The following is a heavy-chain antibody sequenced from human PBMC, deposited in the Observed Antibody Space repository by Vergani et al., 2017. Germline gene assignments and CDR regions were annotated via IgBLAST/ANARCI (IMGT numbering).Heavy chain of an antibody. CDR3: ARRTAAAGSSFGENXFDP. V-gene: IGHV4-39*01. D-gene: IGHD6-13*01. CDR2: IYYSGST. CDR1: GGSISSSSYY. J-gene: IGHJ5*02. Sequence: QLQLQESGPGLVKPSETLSLTCTVSGGSISSSSYYWGWIRQPPGKGLEWIGSIYYSGSTYYNPSLKSRVPISVDTSKNQFSLKLSSVTAADTAVYYCARRTAAAGSSFGENXFDPWGQGTLVTVSS.